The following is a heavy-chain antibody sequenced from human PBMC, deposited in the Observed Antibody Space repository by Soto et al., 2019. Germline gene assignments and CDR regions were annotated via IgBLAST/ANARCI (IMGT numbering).Heavy chain of an antibody. V-gene: IGHV4-31*03. CDR3: ARQYYYYCMDV. CDR1: GGSISSGGYY. J-gene: IGHJ6*02. CDR2: IYYSGST. Sequence: KTSETLSLTCTVSGGSISSGGYYWSWIRQHPGKGLEWIGYIYYSGSTCYNPSLKSRVTISVDTSKSQFSLKLSSVTAADTAVYYCARQYYYYCMDVWGQGTTVTVSS.